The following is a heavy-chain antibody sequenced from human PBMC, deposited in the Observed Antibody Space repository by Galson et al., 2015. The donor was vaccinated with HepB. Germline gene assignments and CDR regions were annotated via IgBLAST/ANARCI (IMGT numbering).Heavy chain of an antibody. CDR2: INPSGAYT. J-gene: IGHJ5*02. CDR1: GYTFTNYY. V-gene: IGHV1-46*03. CDR3: ARDSPRGSGWSGWFDP. Sequence: SCKASGYTFTNYYVHWVRQAPGQGLEWMGIINPSGAYTSYAQKFQDRVTMTRDTSTGTVYMELSSLRSEDTAVYYCARDSPRGSGWSGWFDPWGQGTLVTVSS. D-gene: IGHD6-19*01.